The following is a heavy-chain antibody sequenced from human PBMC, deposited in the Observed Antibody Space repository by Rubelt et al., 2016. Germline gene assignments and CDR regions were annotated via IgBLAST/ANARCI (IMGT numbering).Heavy chain of an antibody. D-gene: IGHD2/OR15-2a*01. CDR3: ARGGNRPWDSAFDY. V-gene: IGHV3-53*01. Sequence: EVQLLESGGGLVQPGGSLRLSCAASGFSVTDNYMSWVRQAPGKGLGGVAIIHSHGFNAYYADSVKGRFIISSDDSKKTVHFEMNSLRAEDTAVYYCARGGNRPWDSAFDYWGQGTLVTVST. CDR2: IHSHGFNA. CDR1: GFSVTDNY. J-gene: IGHJ4*02.